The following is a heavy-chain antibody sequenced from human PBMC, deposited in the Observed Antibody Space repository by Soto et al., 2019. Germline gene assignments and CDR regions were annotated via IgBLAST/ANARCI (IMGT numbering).Heavy chain of an antibody. CDR3: ARGYYYDSSGYYYADYYYGMDV. CDR1: GFTFSSYA. CDR2: ISYDGSNK. D-gene: IGHD3-22*01. Sequence: GGSLRLSCAASGFTFSSYAMHWVRQAPGKGLEWVAVISYDGSNKYYADSVKGRFTISRDNSKNTLYLQMNSLRAEDTAVYYCARGYYYDSSGYYYADYYYGMDVWGQGTTVTVSS. V-gene: IGHV3-30-3*01. J-gene: IGHJ6*02.